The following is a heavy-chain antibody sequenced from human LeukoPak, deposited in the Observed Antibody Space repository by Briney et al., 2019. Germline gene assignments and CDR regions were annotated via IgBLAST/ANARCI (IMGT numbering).Heavy chain of an antibody. J-gene: IGHJ4*02. D-gene: IGHD3-10*01. CDR2: IQQDGSEK. V-gene: IGHV3-7*01. CDR3: AKAGLDLYYFGSGTFSD. Sequence: GGSLRLSCAASGFTFTSYWMSWVRQAPGKGLEWVASIQQDGSEKMYVDSVKGRFTISRDNAKKSLYLQMNSLRAEDTAVYYCAKAGLDLYYFGSGTFSDWGQGTLVTVSS. CDR1: GFTFTSYW.